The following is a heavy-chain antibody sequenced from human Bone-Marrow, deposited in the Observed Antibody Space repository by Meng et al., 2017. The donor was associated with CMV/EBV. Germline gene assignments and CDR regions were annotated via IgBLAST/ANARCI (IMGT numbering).Heavy chain of an antibody. Sequence: GESLKISCAASGFSLSGYWMHWVRQAPGKGLVWVSRIHSDGTGTSYADSVKGRFTISSDNAKNTLYLQMNSLRAEDTAVYYYARDPTTETSSSFHYVLCQGTTVTVSS. CDR3: ARDPTTETSSSFHYV. J-gene: IGHJ6*02. D-gene: IGHD4-11*01. CDR1: GFSLSGYW. CDR2: IHSDGTGT. V-gene: IGHV3-74*01.